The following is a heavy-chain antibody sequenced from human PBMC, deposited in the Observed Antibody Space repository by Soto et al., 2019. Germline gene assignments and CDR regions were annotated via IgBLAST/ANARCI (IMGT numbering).Heavy chain of an antibody. CDR3: AMPPIVVVITTAH. D-gene: IGHD3-22*01. V-gene: IGHV3-23*01. J-gene: IGHJ4*02. CDR1: GFTFSSYA. Sequence: EVQLLESGGGLVQPGGSLRLSCAASGFTFSSYAMSWVRQAPGKGLEWVSAISGSGGSTYYADSVKGRFTISRDNSKNTLYLQMNSLRAEDTAVYYCAMPPIVVVITTAHWGQGTLVTVSS. CDR2: ISGSGGST.